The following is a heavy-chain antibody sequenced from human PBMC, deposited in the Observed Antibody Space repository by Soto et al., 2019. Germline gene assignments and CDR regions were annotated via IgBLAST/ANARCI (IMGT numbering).Heavy chain of an antibody. D-gene: IGHD3-10*01. CDR2: ISGSGATT. CDR3: AKGRGGSGSLTPRVDF. V-gene: IGHV3-23*01. J-gene: IGHJ4*02. CDR1: GFTFGNYA. Sequence: EVQLLESGGGLVQPGGSLRLSCAASGFTFGNYAMSWVRQAPGKGLEWVSAISGSGATTHYADSVKGRFTISRDNSKNTLYLQMSSLRAEDTALYYCAKGRGGSGSLTPRVDFWGQGTLVTVSS.